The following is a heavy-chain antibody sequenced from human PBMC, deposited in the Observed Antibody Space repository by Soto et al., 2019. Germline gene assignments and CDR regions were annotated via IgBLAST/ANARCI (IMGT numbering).Heavy chain of an antibody. CDR3: ARFASQNNYDFWSGYFTYNWFDP. V-gene: IGHV4-39*01. Sequence: QLQLQESGPGLVKPSETLSLTCTVSGGSISSSSYYWGWIRQPPGKGLEWIGSIYYSGSTYYNPSLKSRVTISVDTSKNQFSLKLSSVTAADTAVYYCARFASQNNYDFWSGYFTYNWFDPWGQGTLVTVSS. D-gene: IGHD3-3*01. J-gene: IGHJ5*02. CDR1: GGSISSSSYY. CDR2: IYYSGST.